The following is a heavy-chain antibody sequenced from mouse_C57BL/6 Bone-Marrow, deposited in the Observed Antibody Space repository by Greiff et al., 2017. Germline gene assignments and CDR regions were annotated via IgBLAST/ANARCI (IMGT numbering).Heavy chain of an antibody. CDR2: INYDGSST. J-gene: IGHJ2*01. V-gene: IGHV5-16*01. Sequence: DVKLVESEGGLVQPGSSMKLSCTASGFTFSDYYMAWVRQVPEKGLEWVANINYDGSSTYYLDSLKSRFIISRDNAKNILYLQMSSLKSEDTATYYCARGGTTVVDYFDYWGQGTTLTVSS. CDR3: ARGGTTVVDYFDY. CDR1: GFTFSDYY. D-gene: IGHD1-1*01.